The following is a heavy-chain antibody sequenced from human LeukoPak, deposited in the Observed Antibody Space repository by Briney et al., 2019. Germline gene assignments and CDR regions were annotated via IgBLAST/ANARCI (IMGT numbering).Heavy chain of an antibody. CDR2: ISDSGST. V-gene: IGHV4-4*09. D-gene: IGHD1-26*01. CDR1: RGSISSYY. J-gene: IGHJ4*02. CDR3: ASLGGTYDY. Sequence: SSETLSLTCTVSRGSISSYYWSWVRQPPGKGLEWIGYISDSGSTNYKPPLKSRATISRNTCKGQASLKMRLVTAADTAVYFCASLGGTYDYWGKGILVIVSS.